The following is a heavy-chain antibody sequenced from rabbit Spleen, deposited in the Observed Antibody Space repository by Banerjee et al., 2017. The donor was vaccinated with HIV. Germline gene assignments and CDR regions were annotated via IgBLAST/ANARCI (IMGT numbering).Heavy chain of an antibody. J-gene: IGHJ4*01. CDR1: GVSFSISSY. D-gene: IGHD8-1*01. CDR2: IDAGSSTFT. CDR3: ARDLVVVIGWNFNL. Sequence: QEQLVESGGDLVKPGASLTLTCTASGVSFSISSYICWVRQAPGKGLEWIACIDAGSSTFTYFATWAKGRFTISKTSSTTVTLQMTRLTAADTATYFCARDLVVVIGWNFNLWGQGTLVTVS. V-gene: IGHV1S45*01.